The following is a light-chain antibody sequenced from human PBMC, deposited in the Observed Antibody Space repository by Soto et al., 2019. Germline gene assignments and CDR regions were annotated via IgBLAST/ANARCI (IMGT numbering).Light chain of an antibody. Sequence: QSALTQPASVSGSPGQSITIACTGTSSDVGDYNYVSWYQQHPGKAPKLRIFDVSNRPSGVSNRFSGSKSGNTASLTISGLQAEDEADYYCSSYTSSSTRVFGTGTKLTVL. CDR3: SSYTSSSTRV. J-gene: IGLJ1*01. CDR1: SSDVGDYNY. CDR2: DVS. V-gene: IGLV2-14*01.